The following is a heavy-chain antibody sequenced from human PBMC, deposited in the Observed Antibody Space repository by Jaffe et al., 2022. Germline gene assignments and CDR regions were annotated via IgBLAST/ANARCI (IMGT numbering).Heavy chain of an antibody. CDR3: ATWWGSGLFDP. CDR2: IYHSGST. CDR1: GYSISSGYY. Sequence: QVQLQESGPGLVKPSETLSLTCAVSGYSISSGYYWGWIRQPPGKGLEWIGSIYHSGSTYYNPSLKSRVTISVDTSKNQFSLKLSSVTAADTAVYYCATWWGSGLFDPWGQGTLVTVSS. D-gene: IGHD3-10*01. V-gene: IGHV4-38-2*01. J-gene: IGHJ5*02.